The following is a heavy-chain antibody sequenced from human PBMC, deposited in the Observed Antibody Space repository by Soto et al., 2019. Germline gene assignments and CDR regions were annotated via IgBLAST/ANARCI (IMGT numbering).Heavy chain of an antibody. V-gene: IGHV1-69*13. CDR2: IIPIFGTA. Sequence: SVKVSCKASGGTFSIYAISWVLQSPGQGLEWMGGIIPIFGTANYAQKFQGRVTITADESTSTAYMELSSLRSEDTAVYYCAGQIYYDYVWGSYRWGQGTLVTVSS. J-gene: IGHJ4*02. CDR3: AGQIYYDYVWGSYR. D-gene: IGHD3-16*02. CDR1: GGTFSIYA.